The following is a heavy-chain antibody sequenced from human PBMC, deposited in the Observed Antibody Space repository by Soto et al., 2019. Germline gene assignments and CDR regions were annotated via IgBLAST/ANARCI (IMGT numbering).Heavy chain of an antibody. CDR1: GGSISSSSYY. Sequence: QLQLQESGPGLVKPSETLSLTCTVSGGSISSSSYYWGWIRQPPGKGLEWIGSFYFSGTTYYNPSLKSRVTISVDTSKNHFSLKLSSVTAADTAVYYCARHKEAAGTRGLDYWGQGTLVTVSS. CDR3: ARHKEAAGTRGLDY. V-gene: IGHV4-39*01. CDR2: FYFSGTT. J-gene: IGHJ4*02. D-gene: IGHD6-13*01.